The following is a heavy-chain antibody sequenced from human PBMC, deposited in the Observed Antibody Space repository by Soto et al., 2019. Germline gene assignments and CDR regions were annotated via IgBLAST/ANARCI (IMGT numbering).Heavy chain of an antibody. CDR1: GGSDVFNNYP. J-gene: IGHJ5*02. CDR3: ARHYPTAVSGAGWFDT. V-gene: IGHV1-69*01. Sequence: QVQLVQSGAEIKKPASSVKVSCKASGGSDVFNNYPVSWVRQAPGQGLEWMGAIITMFNTADYAQRFLGRVTITADEFTRTVYMELPTLTSDDTAVYYFARHYPTAVSGAGWFDTWGQGTLVTVSS. CDR2: IITMFNTA. D-gene: IGHD6-19*01.